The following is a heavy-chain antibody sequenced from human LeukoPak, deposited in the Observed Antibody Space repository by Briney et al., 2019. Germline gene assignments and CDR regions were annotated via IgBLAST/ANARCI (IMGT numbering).Heavy chain of an antibody. V-gene: IGHV3-53*01. CDR2: IYSGGST. CDR3: ARGAPGELLWFGESVYYFDY. J-gene: IGHJ4*02. Sequence: GGSLRLSCAASGLTVSNNYMSWVRQAPGKGLEWVSVIYSGGSTYYADSVKGRFTISRDNSKNTLYLQMNSLRAEDTAVYYCARGAPGELLWFGESVYYFDYWGQGTLVTVSS. D-gene: IGHD3-10*01. CDR1: GLTVSNNY.